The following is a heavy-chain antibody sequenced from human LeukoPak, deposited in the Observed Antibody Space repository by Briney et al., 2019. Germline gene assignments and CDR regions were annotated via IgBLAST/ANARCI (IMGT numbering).Heavy chain of an antibody. CDR2: IWYDGSNK. V-gene: IGHV3-33*01. J-gene: IGHJ4*02. CDR1: GFTFRNYA. D-gene: IGHD6-13*01. CDR3: ARGSYTSSWYGVFDY. Sequence: GGSLRLSCAASGFTFRNYAMHWVRQAPGKGLEWVAVIWYDGSNKYYADSVKGRFTISRDNSKNTLYLQMNSLRGEDTAVYYCARGSYTSSWYGVFDYWGQGTLVTVSS.